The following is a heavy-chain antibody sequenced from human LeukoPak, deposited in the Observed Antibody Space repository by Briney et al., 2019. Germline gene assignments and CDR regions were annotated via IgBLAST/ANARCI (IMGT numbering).Heavy chain of an antibody. CDR3: ARLPYNLNYVDY. J-gene: IGHJ4*02. CDR1: GGSISSSSYY. Sequence: SETLSLTCTVSGGSISSSSYYWGWIRQPPGKGLEWIGSIYYSGSTYYNPSLKSRVTISVDTSKNQFSLKLSSVTAADTAVYYCARLPYNLNYVDYWGQGTLVTVSS. V-gene: IGHV4-39*01. D-gene: IGHD1-20*01. CDR2: IYYSGST.